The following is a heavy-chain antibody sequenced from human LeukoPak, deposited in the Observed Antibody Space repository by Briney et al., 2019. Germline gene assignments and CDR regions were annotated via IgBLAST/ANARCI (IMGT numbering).Heavy chain of an antibody. Sequence: QPGGSLRLSCAASGFTFSSYWMHWVRQAPGKGLVWVSRINSDGSSTSYADSVKGRFTISRDNAKNTLYLQMNSLRAEDTAVYYCARAHFLRYPDSLRAFDIWGQGTMVTVSS. D-gene: IGHD2/OR15-2a*01. CDR3: ARAHFLRYPDSLRAFDI. V-gene: IGHV3-74*01. J-gene: IGHJ3*02. CDR1: GFTFSSYW. CDR2: INSDGSST.